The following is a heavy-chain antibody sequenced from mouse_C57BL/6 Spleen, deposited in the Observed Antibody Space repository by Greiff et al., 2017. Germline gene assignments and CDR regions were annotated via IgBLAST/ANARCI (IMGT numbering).Heavy chain of an antibody. CDR3: ARQTGTYWFAY. Sequence: EVHLVESGGGLVKPGGSLKLSCAASGFTFSSYTMSWVRQTPEKRLEWVATISGGGGNTYYPDSVKGRLTISRDNAKNTLYLQMSSLRSEDTALYYCARQTGTYWFAYWGQGTLVTVSA. J-gene: IGHJ3*01. D-gene: IGHD4-1*01. CDR2: ISGGGGNT. V-gene: IGHV5-9*01. CDR1: GFTFSSYT.